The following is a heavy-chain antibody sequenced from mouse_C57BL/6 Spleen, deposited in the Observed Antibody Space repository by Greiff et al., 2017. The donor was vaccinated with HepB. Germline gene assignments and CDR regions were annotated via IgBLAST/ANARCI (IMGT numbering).Heavy chain of an antibody. CDR2: IDPSDSYT. CDR3: ARGNYYGSSPPWYFDV. V-gene: IGHV1-50*01. D-gene: IGHD1-1*01. J-gene: IGHJ1*03. CDR1: GYTFTSYW. Sequence: QVQLQQSGAELVKPGASVKLSCKASGYTFTSYWMQWVKQRPGQGLEWIGEIDPSDSYTNYNQKFKGKATLTVDTSSSTAYMQLSSLTSEDSAVYYCARGNYYGSSPPWYFDVWGTGTTVTVSS.